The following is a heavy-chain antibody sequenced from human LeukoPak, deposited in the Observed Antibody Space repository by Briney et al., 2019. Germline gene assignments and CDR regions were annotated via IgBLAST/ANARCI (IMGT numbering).Heavy chain of an antibody. D-gene: IGHD3-9*01. J-gene: IGHJ4*02. CDR1: EFTFSSYS. CDR2: ISSGGSYI. CDR3: ARGAGYDILTGPHY. V-gene: IGHV3-21*01. Sequence: PGGSLRLSCAASEFTFSSYSMNWFRQAPGKGLEWVSSISSGGSYIHYADSVKGRFTISRDNAKNSLFLQMNSLTAEDTAVYYCARGAGYDILTGPHYWGQGTLVTVSS.